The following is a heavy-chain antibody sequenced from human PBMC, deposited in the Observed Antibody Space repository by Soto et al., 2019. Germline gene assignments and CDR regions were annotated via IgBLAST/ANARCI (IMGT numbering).Heavy chain of an antibody. CDR3: APANYYYYGMDV. CDR2: ISYDGSNK. CDR1: GFTFSSYG. J-gene: IGHJ6*02. V-gene: IGHV3-30*03. Sequence: ESGGGVVQPGRSLRLSCAASGFTFSSYGMHWVRQAPGKGLEWVAVISYDGSNKYYADSVKGRFTISRDNSKNTLYLQMNSLRAEDTAVYYCAPANYYYYGMDVWGQGTTVTVSS.